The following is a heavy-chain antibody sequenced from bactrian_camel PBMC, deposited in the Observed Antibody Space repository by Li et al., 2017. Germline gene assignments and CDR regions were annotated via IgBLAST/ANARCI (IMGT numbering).Heavy chain of an antibody. Sequence: VQLVESGGGSVQAGGSLTLSCVASAYESMTCLGWFRQAPGKEREAVGDADPDGNTNYADSVKGRFTISRDNAKNSLYLQMNILKPEDTAKYYCAASPSTRVWQSHSAKFWNYWGQGTQVTVS. V-gene: IGHV3S53*01. CDR3: AASPSTRVWQSHSAKFWNY. CDR2: ADPDGNT. CDR1: AYESMTC. D-gene: IGHD7*01. J-gene: IGHJ4*01.